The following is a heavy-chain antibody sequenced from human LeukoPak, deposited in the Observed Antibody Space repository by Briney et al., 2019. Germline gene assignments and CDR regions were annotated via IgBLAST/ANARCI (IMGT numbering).Heavy chain of an antibody. CDR1: GYTFTGSY. CDR3: ARDRDGGSAVAGNY. CDR2: ISPNTGGT. V-gene: IGHV1-2*02. J-gene: IGHJ4*02. D-gene: IGHD2-15*01. Sequence: ASVKVSCKASGYTFTGSYIHWVRQAPGQGLEWMEWISPNTGGTNYAQKFQGRVTMTRDMSISTAYMELSRLRSDDTAAYYCARDRDGGSAVAGNYWGQGTLVTVSS.